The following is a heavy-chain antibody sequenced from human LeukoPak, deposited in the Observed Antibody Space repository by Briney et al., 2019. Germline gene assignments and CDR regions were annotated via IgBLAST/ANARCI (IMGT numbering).Heavy chain of an antibody. CDR3: AANYYDSSGYRSPFDY. Sequence: SGTLSLTCAVSGGSISSSNWWSWVRQPPGKGLEWIGEIYHSGSTNYNPSLKSRVTISVDKSKNQFSLKLSSVTAADTAVYYCAANYYDSSGYRSPFDYWGQGTLVTVSS. D-gene: IGHD3-22*01. J-gene: IGHJ4*02. V-gene: IGHV4-4*02. CDR1: GGSISSSNW. CDR2: IYHSGST.